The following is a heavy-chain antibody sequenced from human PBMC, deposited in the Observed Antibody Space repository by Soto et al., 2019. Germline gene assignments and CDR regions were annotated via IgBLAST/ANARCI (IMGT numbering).Heavy chain of an antibody. J-gene: IGHJ4*02. CDR2: IIPIFGTA. V-gene: IGHV1-69*01. CDR1: GGTFSSYA. D-gene: IGHD2-15*01. Sequence: QVQLVQSGAAVKKPGSSVKVSCKASGGTFSSYAISWVRQAPGQGLEWMGGIIPIFGTANYAQKFQGRVTITAAESTSTAYMELSSLRSEDTAVYYCARSPKAATNFAYWCQGTLVTVSS. CDR3: ARSPKAATNFAY.